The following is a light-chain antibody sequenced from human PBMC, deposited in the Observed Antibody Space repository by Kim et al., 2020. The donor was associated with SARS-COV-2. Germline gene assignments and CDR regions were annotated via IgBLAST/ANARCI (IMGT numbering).Light chain of an antibody. CDR3: QAWDSSHVV. Sequence: SYELTQPPSVSVSPGQTASITCSGDKLGSKYACWYQQKPGQSPVLVIYQDNKRPSGIPERFSGSNSGNTATLTISGTQAMDEADYYCQAWDSSHVVFGGGTQLTFL. V-gene: IGLV3-1*01. J-gene: IGLJ2*01. CDR2: QDN. CDR1: KLGSKY.